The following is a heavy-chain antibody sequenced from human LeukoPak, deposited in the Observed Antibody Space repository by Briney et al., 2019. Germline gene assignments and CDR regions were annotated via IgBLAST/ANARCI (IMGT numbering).Heavy chain of an antibody. V-gene: IGHV4-34*01. J-gene: IGHJ4*02. CDR1: GGSFSGYY. Sequence: PSETLSLTCAVYGGSFSGYYWSWIRQPPGKGLEWIGEINHSGSTNYNPSLKSRVTISVDTPKNQFSLKLSSVTAVDTAVYYCARGQVAARTFGYWGQGTLVTVSS. CDR3: ARGQVAARTFGY. D-gene: IGHD6-6*01. CDR2: INHSGST.